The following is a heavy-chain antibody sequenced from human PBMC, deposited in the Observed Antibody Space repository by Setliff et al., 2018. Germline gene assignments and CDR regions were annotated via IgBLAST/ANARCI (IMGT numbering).Heavy chain of an antibody. CDR3: ARVGGLLVATMPFDY. V-gene: IGHV4-61*02. D-gene: IGHD5-12*01. J-gene: IGHJ4*02. Sequence: SETLSLTCTVSGGSISSGTYYWSWIRQPAGKGLEWIGRLHTSGSIDYNPSLKSRVTISVDTSKNQFSLRLRSVTAADTAVYFCARVGGLLVATMPFDYWGPGTLVTVSS. CDR2: LHTSGSI. CDR1: GGSISSGTYY.